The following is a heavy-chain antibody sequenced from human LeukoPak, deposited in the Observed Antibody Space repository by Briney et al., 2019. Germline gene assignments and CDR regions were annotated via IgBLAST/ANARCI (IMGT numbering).Heavy chain of an antibody. CDR1: GFTFSTYW. Sequence: PGGSLRLSCAGSGFTFSTYWMTWVRQAPGKGLEWVASIKQDGSEKYYVDSVKGRFTISRDNAKSSLYLQMNSLRAEDTAVYYCARTQWLRFNFDYWGQGTLVTVSS. J-gene: IGHJ4*02. D-gene: IGHD5-12*01. CDR2: IKQDGSEK. CDR3: ARTQWLRFNFDY. V-gene: IGHV3-7*03.